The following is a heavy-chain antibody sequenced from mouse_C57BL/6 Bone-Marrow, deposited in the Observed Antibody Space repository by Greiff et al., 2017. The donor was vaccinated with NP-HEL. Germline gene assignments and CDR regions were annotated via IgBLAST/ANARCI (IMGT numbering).Heavy chain of an antibody. CDR2: ISYDGSN. CDR1: GYSITSGYY. Sequence: VQLKESGPGLVKPSHSLSLTCSVTGYSITSGYYWNWIRQFPGNKLEWMGYISYDGSNNYNPSLKNRISITRDTSKNQFFLKLNSVTTEDTATYYCARANGRDWYFDVWGTGTTVTVSS. J-gene: IGHJ1*03. CDR3: ARANGRDWYFDV. V-gene: IGHV3-6*01.